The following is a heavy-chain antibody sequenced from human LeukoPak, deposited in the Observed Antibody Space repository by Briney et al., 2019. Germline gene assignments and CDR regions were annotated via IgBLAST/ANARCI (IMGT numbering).Heavy chain of an antibody. Sequence: GGSLRLSCAASGFTFSSYWMSWVRQAPGKGLEWVANIKQDGSEKYYVDSVKGRFTISRDNAKNSLYLQMNSLRAEDTAVYYCARAGWYYDSSGQGGFDYWGQGTLVTVSS. CDR1: GFTFSSYW. V-gene: IGHV3-7*01. CDR3: ARAGWYYDSSGQGGFDY. J-gene: IGHJ4*02. D-gene: IGHD3-22*01. CDR2: IKQDGSEK.